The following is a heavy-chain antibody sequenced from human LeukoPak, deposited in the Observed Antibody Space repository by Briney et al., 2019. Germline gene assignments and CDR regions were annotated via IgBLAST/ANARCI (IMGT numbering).Heavy chain of an antibody. V-gene: IGHV3-23*01. CDR2: ISGSGDST. CDR1: GFTFSSYA. J-gene: IGHJ4*02. Sequence: GGSLRLSCAASGFTFSSYAMSWVRQAPGKGLEWVSAISGSGDSTYYADSVKGRFTISRDNSKNTLYLQMNSLRAGDTALYYCAKESLRGHSYGFDNWGQGTLVTVSS. CDR3: AKESLRGHSYGFDN. D-gene: IGHD5-18*01.